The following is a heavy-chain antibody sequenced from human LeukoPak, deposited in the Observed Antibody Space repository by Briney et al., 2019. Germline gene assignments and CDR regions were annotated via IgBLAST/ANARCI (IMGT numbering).Heavy chain of an antibody. V-gene: IGHV1-69*02. CDR3: VKAVAGVPNWFDP. J-gene: IGHJ5*02. D-gene: IGHD6-19*01. CDR2: IIPILGIT. Sequence: ASVKVSCKASGGTFSSYTISWVRQAPGQGLEWMGRIIPILGITNYAQKFQGRVTITADKSTSTAYMELSSLRSEDTAVYYCVKAVAGVPNWFDPWGQGTLVTVSS. CDR1: GGTFSSYT.